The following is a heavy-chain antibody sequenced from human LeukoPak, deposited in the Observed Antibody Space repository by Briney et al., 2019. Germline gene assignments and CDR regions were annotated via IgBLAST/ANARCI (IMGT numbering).Heavy chain of an antibody. CDR1: GYTFTGYY. V-gene: IGHV1-2*02. Sequence: ASVEVSCKASGYTFTGYYMHWVRQAPGQGLEWMGWINPNSGGTNYAQKFQGRVTMTRDTSISTAYMELSRLRSDDTAVYYCARQAHTVTLYNWFDPWGQGTLVTVSS. CDR3: ARQAHTVTLYNWFDP. CDR2: INPNSGGT. J-gene: IGHJ5*02. D-gene: IGHD4-17*01.